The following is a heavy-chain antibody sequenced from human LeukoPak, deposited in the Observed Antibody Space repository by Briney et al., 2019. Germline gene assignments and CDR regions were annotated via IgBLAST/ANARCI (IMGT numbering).Heavy chain of an antibody. Sequence: SETLSLTCTVSGGSISSSSYYWGWIRQPPGKGLEWIGSIYYSGSTYYNPSLKSRVTISVDTSKNQFSLKLSSVTAADTAVYYCATRDYGSGSYNVYYGMDVWGQGTTVTVSS. J-gene: IGHJ6*02. CDR3: ATRDYGSGSYNVYYGMDV. CDR1: GGSISSSSYY. V-gene: IGHV4-39*01. D-gene: IGHD3-10*01. CDR2: IYYSGST.